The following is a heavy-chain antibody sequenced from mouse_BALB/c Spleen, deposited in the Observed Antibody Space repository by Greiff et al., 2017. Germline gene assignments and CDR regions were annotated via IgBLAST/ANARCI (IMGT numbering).Heavy chain of an antibody. V-gene: IGHV14-4*02. D-gene: IGHD2-14*01. CDR2: IDPENGDT. CDR3: NAEAYYRYDY. J-gene: IGHJ2*01. Sequence: VQLQQSGAELVRSGASVKLSCTASGFNIKDYYMHWVKQRPEQGLEWIGWIDPENGDTEYAPKFQGKATMTADTSSNTAYLQLSSLTSEDTAVYYCNAEAYYRYDYWGQGTTLTVSS. CDR1: GFNIKDYY.